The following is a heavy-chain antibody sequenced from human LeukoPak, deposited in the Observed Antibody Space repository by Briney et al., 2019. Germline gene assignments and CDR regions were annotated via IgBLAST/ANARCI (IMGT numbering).Heavy chain of an antibody. V-gene: IGHV3-43*01. CDR1: GFTFDDYI. D-gene: IGHD3-22*01. CDR3: AKARGLIGGAFDI. CDR2: VSWDGDTT. Sequence: GGSLRLPCAASGFTFDDYIMHWVRQAPGKGLEWVSLVSWDGDTTYYADSVKGRFTISRDNSKNSLYLQMNSLRTEDTALYYCAKARGLIGGAFDIWGQGTMVTVSS. J-gene: IGHJ3*02.